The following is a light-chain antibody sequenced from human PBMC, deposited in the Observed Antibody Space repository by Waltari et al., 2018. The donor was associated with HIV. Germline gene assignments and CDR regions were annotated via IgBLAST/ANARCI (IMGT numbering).Light chain of an antibody. CDR2: KDS. Sequence: SYELTQPPSVSVSPGQTARIPCSGDALPKQYAYWYQQKPGQAPVLVIYKDSERPSGIPERFSGSNSGTTVTLTISGVQAEDEADYYCQSAGVFGTGTKVTVL. CDR1: ALPKQY. J-gene: IGLJ1*01. CDR3: QSAGV. V-gene: IGLV3-25*03.